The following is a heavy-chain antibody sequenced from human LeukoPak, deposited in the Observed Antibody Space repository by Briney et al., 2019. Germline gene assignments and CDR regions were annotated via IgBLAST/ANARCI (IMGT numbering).Heavy chain of an antibody. J-gene: IGHJ3*02. CDR1: GFTFSSYG. CDR2: IWYDGSNK. CDR3: ARGANYDSSGYYSNDAFDS. D-gene: IGHD3-22*01. V-gene: IGHV3-33*01. Sequence: GRSLRLSCAASGFTFSSYGMHWVRQAPGKGLEWVAVIWYDGSNKYYADSVKGRFTISRDNSKNTLYLQMNSLRAEDTAVYYCARGANYDSSGYYSNDAFDSWGQGVMVTVSS.